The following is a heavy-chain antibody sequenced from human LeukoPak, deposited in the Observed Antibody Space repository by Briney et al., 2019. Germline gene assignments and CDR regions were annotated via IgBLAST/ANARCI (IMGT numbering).Heavy chain of an antibody. V-gene: IGHV3-21*01. J-gene: IGHJ4*02. CDR3: ARDLADFWSPKSYDYFDY. CDR1: GFTFSSNY. D-gene: IGHD3-3*01. CDR2: ISSSSSYI. Sequence: GGSLRLSCAASGFTFSSNYMNWVRQAPGKGLEWVSSISSSSSYIYYADSVKGRFTISRDNAKNSLYLQMNSLRAEDTAVYYCARDLADFWSPKSYDYFDYWGQGTLVTVSS.